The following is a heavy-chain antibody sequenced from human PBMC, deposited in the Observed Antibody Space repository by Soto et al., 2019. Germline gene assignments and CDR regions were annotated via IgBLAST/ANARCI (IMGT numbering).Heavy chain of an antibody. Sequence: QVQLVQSGAEVKKPGASVTVSCKTSGYTFTSYGISWVRQAPGQGLEWVGWISTRNGNTDHAQRFQGRVTMTTDTSTSTAFLEVRSLRSDDTAVYYCVRDPQRSAYWGQGTLVTVSS. CDR3: VRDPQRSAY. V-gene: IGHV1-18*04. CDR2: ISTRNGNT. CDR1: GYTFTSYG. J-gene: IGHJ4*02. D-gene: IGHD6-25*01.